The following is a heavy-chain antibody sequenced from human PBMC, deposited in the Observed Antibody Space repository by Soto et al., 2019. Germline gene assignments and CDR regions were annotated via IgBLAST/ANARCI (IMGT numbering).Heavy chain of an antibody. V-gene: IGHV3-15*01. D-gene: IGHD2-21*01. CDR3: STDRPYSPGALKS. Sequence: APGKGLEWVGRMKTKFDGGTTDYAAPVKGRFTISRDDSKNTMYLQMNSLKTEDTAVYFCSTDRPYSPGALKSWGQGTMVTVSS. J-gene: IGHJ3*01. CDR2: MKTKFDGGTT.